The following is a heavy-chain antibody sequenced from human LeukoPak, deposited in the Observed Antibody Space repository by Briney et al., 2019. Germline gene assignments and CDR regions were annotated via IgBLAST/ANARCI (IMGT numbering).Heavy chain of an antibody. CDR2: ISGSGGST. CDR3: AKLPIYGDYVGGDDY. J-gene: IGHJ4*02. V-gene: IGHV3-23*01. CDR1: GFTFSSYG. Sequence: PGGSLRLSCAASGFTFSSYGMSWVRQAPGKGLEWVSAISGSGGSTYYADSVKGRFTISRDNSKNTLYLQMNSLRAEDTAVYYCAKLPIYGDYVGGDDYWGQGTLVTVSS. D-gene: IGHD4-17*01.